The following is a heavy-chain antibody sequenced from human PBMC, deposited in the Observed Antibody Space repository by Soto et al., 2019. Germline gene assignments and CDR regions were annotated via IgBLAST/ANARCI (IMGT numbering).Heavy chain of an antibody. CDR3: ARELMPLTSDWYFDL. J-gene: IGHJ2*01. CDR2: IFASASN. CDR1: GGSISGGVHS. D-gene: IGHD4-17*01. V-gene: IGHV4-30-4*01. Sequence: QVQLQESGPGLVKPSETLSLTCTVSGGSISGGVHSWSWIRQPPGKGLELVGHIFASASNYYNPSLKCRLTISVDKSKNLFSVRLSSVTAADTAVYYCARELMPLTSDWYFDLWGRGTPGTVAS.